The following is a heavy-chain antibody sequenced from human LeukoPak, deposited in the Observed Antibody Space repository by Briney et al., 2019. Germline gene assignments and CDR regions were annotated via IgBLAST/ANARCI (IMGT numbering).Heavy chain of an antibody. V-gene: IGHV4-34*01. CDR2: INHSGST. D-gene: IGHD6-6*01. CDR3: ASLLYSSSSPHFDY. J-gene: IGHJ4*02. Sequence: SETLSLTCAVYGGSFSGYYWSWIRQPPGKGPEWIGEINHSGSTNYNPSLKSRVTISVDTSKNQFSLKLSSVTAADTAVYYCASLLYSSSSPHFDYWGQGTLVTVSS. CDR1: GGSFSGYY.